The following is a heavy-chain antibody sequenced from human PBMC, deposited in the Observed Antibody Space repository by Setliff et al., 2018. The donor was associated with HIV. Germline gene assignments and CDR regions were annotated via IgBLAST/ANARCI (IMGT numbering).Heavy chain of an antibody. CDR2: IYVGGSV. CDR1: GGIISSDSFF. CDR3: ARAKTIGVSAVFFDP. Sequence: SETLSLTCTVSGGIISSDSFFWTWLRQPAGKGPELIGHIYVGGSVIYNPSLASRVTISMVPSKNQFSLDLSSVTAADTAKYYCARAKTIGVSAVFFDPWGQGRPVTVSS. D-gene: IGHD3-3*01. V-gene: IGHV4-61*09. J-gene: IGHJ5*02.